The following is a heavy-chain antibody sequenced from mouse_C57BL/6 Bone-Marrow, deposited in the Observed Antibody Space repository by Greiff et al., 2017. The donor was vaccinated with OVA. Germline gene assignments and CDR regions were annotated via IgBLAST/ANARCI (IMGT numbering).Heavy chain of an antibody. Sequence: VKLVESGAELARPGASVKLSCKASGYTFTSYGISWVKQRTGQGLEWIGEIYPRSGNTNYNEKFTGKATMTADKSSSTAYMELRGLTAEDSAVYFCARCDGPYYCDYWGQGTTLTVSS. J-gene: IGHJ2*01. CDR1: GYTFTSYG. CDR2: IYPRSGNT. V-gene: IGHV1-81*01. CDR3: ARCDGPYYCDY. D-gene: IGHD2-3*01.